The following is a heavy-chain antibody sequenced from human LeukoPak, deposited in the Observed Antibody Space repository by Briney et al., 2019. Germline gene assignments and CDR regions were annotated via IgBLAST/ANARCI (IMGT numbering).Heavy chain of an antibody. D-gene: IGHD1-26*01. J-gene: IGHJ4*02. V-gene: IGHV3-23*01. CDR1: GFTFSSYG. Sequence: GGSLRLSCAASGFTFSSYGMSWVRQAPGKGLEWVSAISGSGGSTYYADSVKGRFTISRDNSKNTLYLQMNSLRVEDTAVYYCAKIAETSGSYGQGYDYWGQGTLVTVSS. CDR3: AKIAETSGSYGQGYDY. CDR2: ISGSGGST.